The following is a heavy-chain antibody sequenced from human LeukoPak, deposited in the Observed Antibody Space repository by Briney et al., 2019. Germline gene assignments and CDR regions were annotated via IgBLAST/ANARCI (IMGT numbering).Heavy chain of an antibody. V-gene: IGHV4-59*12. CDR3: ARAVGTDGYNLWVY. D-gene: IGHD5-24*01. Sequence: SETLSLTCTVSGGSFSSYYWTWIRQPPGKGLEWIGYIDHSGSTNYNPSLKSRVSISSDTSKNQFSLKLTSVTAADTAVYYCARAVGTDGYNLWVYWGQGTLVTVSS. J-gene: IGHJ4*02. CDR1: GGSFSSYY. CDR2: IDHSGST.